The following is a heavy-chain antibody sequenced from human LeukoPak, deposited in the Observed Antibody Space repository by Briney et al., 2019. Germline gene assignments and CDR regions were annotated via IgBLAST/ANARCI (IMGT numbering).Heavy chain of an antibody. J-gene: IGHJ4*02. V-gene: IGHV3-21*01. CDR1: GVIFSNAA. CDR2: MNNDGSYI. D-gene: IGHD3-9*01. Sequence: GGGLRLSCAASGVIFSNAAMDWVRQARGKGRGWGASMNNDGSYIYYPGSVKGRFTNSRENAQNSLYPRLNSLRVEDKAVYYCARDPTPYLRYGYFDYWGQGTLVTVSS. CDR3: ARDPTPYLRYGYFDY.